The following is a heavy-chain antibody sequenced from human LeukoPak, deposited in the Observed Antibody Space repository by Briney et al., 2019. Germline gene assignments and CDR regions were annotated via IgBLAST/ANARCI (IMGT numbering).Heavy chain of an antibody. CDR1: GFSVSSNH. V-gene: IGHV3-66*01. D-gene: IGHD3-10*01. CDR3: ARDHRDPYGSYYGMDV. Sequence: GGSLRLSCAASGFSVSSNHMSWVRQAPGKGLEWVSVIYSGGSTYYADSVKGRFTISRDNSKNTLYLQMNSLRAEDTAVYYCARDHRDPYGSYYGMDVWGQGTTVTVSS. CDR2: IYSGGST. J-gene: IGHJ6*02.